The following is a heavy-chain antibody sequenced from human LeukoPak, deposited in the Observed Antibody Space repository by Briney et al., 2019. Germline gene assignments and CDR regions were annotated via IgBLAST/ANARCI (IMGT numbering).Heavy chain of an antibody. J-gene: IGHJ3*02. CDR1: GFAFSDHY. CDR3: ARIFITLDAFDI. V-gene: IGHV3-48*01. D-gene: IGHD3-22*01. CDR2: ISTSSSTI. Sequence: GGPLRLSCAASGFAFSDHYMDWVRQPPGKGLEWVSYISTSSSTIYYADSVKGRFTISRDNAKNSLYLQMNSLRAEDTAVYYCARIFITLDAFDICGQGTMVTVSS.